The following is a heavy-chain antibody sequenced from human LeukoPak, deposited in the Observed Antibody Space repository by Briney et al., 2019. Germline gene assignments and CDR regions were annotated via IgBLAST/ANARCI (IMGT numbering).Heavy chain of an antibody. Sequence: GGSLRLSCAASGFTFSGYWMSWVRQAPGKGLEWVANIKQDGSEKYYVDSVKGRFTISRDNAKNSLYLQMNSLRAEDTAVYYCARDQAYYYGSGSYYSDYWGQGTLVTVSS. CDR3: ARDQAYYYGSGSYYSDY. CDR1: GFTFSGYW. J-gene: IGHJ4*02. D-gene: IGHD3-10*01. V-gene: IGHV3-7*01. CDR2: IKQDGSEK.